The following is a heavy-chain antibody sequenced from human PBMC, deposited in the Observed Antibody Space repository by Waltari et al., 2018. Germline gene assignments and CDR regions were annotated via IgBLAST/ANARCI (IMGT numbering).Heavy chain of an antibody. J-gene: IGHJ6*03. V-gene: IGHV3-30*02. CDR1: GFTFRGYA. CDR2: RPFDGSNR. Sequence: QVQLVESGGGVGQPGGSLRLSCATSGFTFRGYAMHWVRQASGKELAWVAFRPFDGSNRYYADFVKGRFTISRANFKITLYLRMNNLRHEESAVYYCARGRDYMDVWGKVTTVTTSS. CDR3: ARGRDYMDV.